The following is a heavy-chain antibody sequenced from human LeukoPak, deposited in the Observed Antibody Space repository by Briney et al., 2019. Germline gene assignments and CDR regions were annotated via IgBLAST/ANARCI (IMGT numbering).Heavy chain of an antibody. CDR1: GFTFSNYA. Sequence: GGSLRLSWAASGFTFSNYAMSWVRQTQDRVLEWVASISYDGKKDFYADSVKGRFTISRDSSGNTAHLQMSRVTIEDTAVYFCARDGAYYDGLDFFSWLYPWGQGTLVTVSS. CDR2: ISYDGKKD. J-gene: IGHJ5*01. V-gene: IGHV3-30*04. CDR3: ARDGAYYDGLDFFSWLYP. D-gene: IGHD3-16*01.